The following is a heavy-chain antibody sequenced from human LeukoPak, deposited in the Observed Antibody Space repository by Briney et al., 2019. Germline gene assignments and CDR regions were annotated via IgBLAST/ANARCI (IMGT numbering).Heavy chain of an antibody. CDR3: ARDNSVRDEAWWFSP. CDR1: GYTFTSNY. J-gene: IGHJ5*02. Sequence: ASVNVSCMSFGYTFTSNYMHWVRQAPGQGPEWMGVISPSGGSTNYAQTFQGRVTLTRDMSTSTDYLELSSLRSEDTAVYYCARDNSVRDEAWWFSPWGQGTLVTVSS. V-gene: IGHV1-46*01. D-gene: IGHD5-24*01. CDR2: ISPSGGST.